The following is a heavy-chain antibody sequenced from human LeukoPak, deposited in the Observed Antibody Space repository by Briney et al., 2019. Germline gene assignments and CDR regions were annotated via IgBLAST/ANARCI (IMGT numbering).Heavy chain of an antibody. V-gene: IGHV1-69*13. CDR1: GGTFSSYA. CDR3: ARDGEYYDSSGSYFDY. CDR2: IIPILGTA. J-gene: IGHJ4*02. Sequence: ASVKVSCKASGGTFSSYAISWVRQAPGQGLEWMGGIIPILGTANYAQKFQGRVTITADESTSTAYMELSSLRSEDTAVYYCARDGEYYDSSGSYFDYWGQGTAVTVSS. D-gene: IGHD3-22*01.